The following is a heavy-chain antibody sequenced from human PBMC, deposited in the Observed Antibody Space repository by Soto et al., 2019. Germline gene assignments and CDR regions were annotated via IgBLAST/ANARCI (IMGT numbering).Heavy chain of an antibody. D-gene: IGHD3-22*01. CDR3: ARDLSGYYDSSGHRKDKFDY. J-gene: IGHJ4*02. Sequence: ASVKVSCKASGYTFTSYGISWVRQAPGQGLEWMGWISAYNGNTNYAQKLQGRVTMTTDTSTSTAYMELRSLRSDDTAVYYCARDLSGYYDSSGHRKDKFDYWGQGTLVTVSS. CDR2: ISAYNGNT. CDR1: GYTFTSYG. V-gene: IGHV1-18*01.